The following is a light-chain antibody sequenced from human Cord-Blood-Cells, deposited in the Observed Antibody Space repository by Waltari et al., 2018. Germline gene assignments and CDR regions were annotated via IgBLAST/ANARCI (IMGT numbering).Light chain of an antibody. Sequence: SYELTQPPSVSVSPGQTASITCSGDKLGDKYACWYQQKPGQSPVLAIDQESKRPSGIPERFSGSNSGNTATLTISGTQAMDEADYYCQAWDSSTAVFGGGTKLTVL. V-gene: IGLV3-1*01. CDR3: QAWDSSTAV. CDR2: QES. J-gene: IGLJ3*02. CDR1: KLGDKY.